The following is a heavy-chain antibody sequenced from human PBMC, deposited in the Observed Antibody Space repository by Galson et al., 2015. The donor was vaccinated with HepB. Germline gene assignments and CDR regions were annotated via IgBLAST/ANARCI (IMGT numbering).Heavy chain of an antibody. D-gene: IGHD1-26*01. CDR1: GFTFGDYA. CDR3: TRVLRGSPTSRFDY. CDR2: IRSKAYGGTT. V-gene: IGHV3-49*04. J-gene: IGHJ4*02. Sequence: SLRLSCAASGFTFGDYAMSWVRQAPGKGLEWVGFIRSKAYGGTTENAASVKGRFTISRDDSKSIAYLQMNSLQTEDTAVYYCTRVLRGSPTSRFDYWGQGTLVTVSS.